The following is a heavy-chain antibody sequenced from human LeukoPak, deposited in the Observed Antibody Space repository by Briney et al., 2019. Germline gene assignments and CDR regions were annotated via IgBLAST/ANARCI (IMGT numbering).Heavy chain of an antibody. CDR2: ISGTGGST. Sequence: GGSLRLSCAASGFTFSGYVMNWVRQAPGKGLEWVSAISGTGGSTYYVDSVKGRFTISRDNAKNSLYLQMNSLRTDDTALYYCAKDTMLVSGSGSYFDYWGQGTLVTVSS. J-gene: IGHJ4*02. CDR3: AKDTMLVSGSGSYFDY. D-gene: IGHD3-10*01. V-gene: IGHV3-23*01. CDR1: GFTFSGYV.